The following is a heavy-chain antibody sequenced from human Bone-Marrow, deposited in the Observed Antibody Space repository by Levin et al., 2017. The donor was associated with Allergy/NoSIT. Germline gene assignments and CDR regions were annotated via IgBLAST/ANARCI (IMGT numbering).Heavy chain of an antibody. D-gene: IGHD4-17*01. Sequence: SETLSLTCAVYGGSFSGYYWSWIRQPPGKGLEWIGEINHSGSTNYNPSLKSRVTISVDTSKNQFSLKLSSVTAADTAVYYCARLVGYGDYGAFDIWGQGTMVTVSS. V-gene: IGHV4-34*01. CDR3: ARLVGYGDYGAFDI. CDR1: GGSFSGYY. J-gene: IGHJ3*02. CDR2: INHSGST.